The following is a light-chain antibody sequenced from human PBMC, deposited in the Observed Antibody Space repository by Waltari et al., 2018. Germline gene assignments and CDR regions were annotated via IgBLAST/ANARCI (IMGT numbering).Light chain of an antibody. CDR2: RAS. CDR1: QNIGNS. J-gene: IGKJ2*01. V-gene: IGKV1-5*03. Sequence: DIQMTQSPSTLSASVGDRVPFTCRAGQNIGNSLAWYQQKPGEAPKLLIFRASSLESGVPSRFSGSGSGTEFTLTINSLEAEDAATYYCHQSSSSPYTFGQGTKLETK. CDR3: HQSSSSPYT.